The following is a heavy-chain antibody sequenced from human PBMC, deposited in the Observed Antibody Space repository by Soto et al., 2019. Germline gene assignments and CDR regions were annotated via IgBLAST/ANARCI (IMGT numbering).Heavy chain of an antibody. CDR2: IYSGGST. V-gene: IGHV3-66*01. CDR3: ARDRTISDYRSSGALGI. Sequence: EVQLVESGGGLVQPGGSLRLSCAVSGFTVSGHYMSWVRQAPGKGLEWVSVIYSGGSTYYANSVTGRFTISRDNSRNTVYLQMNSLRAEDTAVYYCARDRTISDYRSSGALGIWGQGTLVSVSS. D-gene: IGHD6-6*01. CDR1: GFTVSGHY. J-gene: IGHJ4*02.